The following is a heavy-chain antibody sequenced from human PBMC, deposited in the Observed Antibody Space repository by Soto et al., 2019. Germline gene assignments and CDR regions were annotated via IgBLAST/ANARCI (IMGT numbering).Heavy chain of an antibody. CDR3: AKGGRAYCGCDCRYCFPR. V-gene: IGHV3-30*18. Sequence: QVQLVESGGGVVQPGRSLRLSCAASRFTFSGYGMHWVRQAPGKGLEWVAAISYDGSNKFYADSVKGRFTISRDNAKNKLYVQRRCVRDEDTAVCYWAKGGRAYCGCDCRYCFPRWGQGTLVTVFS. J-gene: IGHJ4*02. D-gene: IGHD2-21*02. CDR2: ISYDGSNK. CDR1: RFTFSGYG.